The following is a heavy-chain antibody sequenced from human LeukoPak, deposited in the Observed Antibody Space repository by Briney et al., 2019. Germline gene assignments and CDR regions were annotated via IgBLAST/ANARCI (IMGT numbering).Heavy chain of an antibody. CDR2: IWYDGSKN. CDR1: GLTFSSYG. J-gene: IGHJ4*02. V-gene: IGHV3-33*01. D-gene: IGHD6-13*01. Sequence: GGSLRLSCAASGLTFSSYGMHWVRQAPGKGLEWVAVIWYDGSKNSSADSVKGRFTISRDNSKNTLYLQMYSLRAEDTAIYYCVREISAAGYFDCWGQGTQVTVSS. CDR3: VREISAAGYFDC.